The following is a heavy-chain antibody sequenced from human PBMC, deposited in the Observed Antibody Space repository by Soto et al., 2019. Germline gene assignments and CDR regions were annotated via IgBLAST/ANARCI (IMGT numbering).Heavy chain of an antibody. Sequence: QVQLVESGGGVVQPGKFLRLSCAASGITFSNYGMHWVRQAPGRGLEWLAVIAYDGSSKYYAESVRGRFTISRDNARNTVFLQMNSLRGEDTAVYYCARRGTAALGTSRNDHFDSWGQGALVTVSS. CDR2: IAYDGSSK. J-gene: IGHJ4*02. CDR3: ARRGTAALGTSRNDHFDS. V-gene: IGHV3-30*03. D-gene: IGHD1-1*01. CDR1: GITFSNYG.